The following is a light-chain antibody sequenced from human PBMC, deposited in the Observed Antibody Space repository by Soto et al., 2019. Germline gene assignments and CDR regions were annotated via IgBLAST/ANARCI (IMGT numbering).Light chain of an antibody. CDR1: QSVSSN. V-gene: IGKV3-15*01. J-gene: IGKJ2*02. CDR3: QQYNNWPPCT. Sequence: EIVMTQSPATLSVSPGERATLSCRASQSVSSNLAWYQQKPGQAPRLLIYGASTRATGIPARFSGSGSGTELTLTISSLQSEDFAVYYGQQYNNWPPCTFGQGTKLEIK. CDR2: GAS.